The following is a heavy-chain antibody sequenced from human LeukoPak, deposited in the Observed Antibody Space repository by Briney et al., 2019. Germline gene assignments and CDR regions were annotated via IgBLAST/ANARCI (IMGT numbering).Heavy chain of an antibody. J-gene: IGHJ4*02. D-gene: IGHD1-26*01. V-gene: IGHV4-59*01. Sequence: PSETLSLTCTVSGVSISSYYWSWIRQPPGKGLEWIGYIYHSGTTNYNPSLKSRVTISVDTSKSQFSLKLSSVTAADTAIYHCARNIVGPRQVDYWGQGTLVTVSS. CDR2: IYHSGTT. CDR1: GVSISSYY. CDR3: ARNIVGPRQVDY.